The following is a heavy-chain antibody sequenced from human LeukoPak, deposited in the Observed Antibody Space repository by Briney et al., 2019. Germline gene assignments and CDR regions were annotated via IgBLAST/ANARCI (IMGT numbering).Heavy chain of an antibody. CDR1: GYSFTSYW. Sequence: GESLKISCKGSGYSFTSYWIGWVRQMSGKGLEWMGIIYPGDSDTRYSPSFQGQVTISADKSISTAYLQWSSLKASDTAMYYCARQDHDYGDYGGFFYWGQGTLVTVSS. J-gene: IGHJ4*02. D-gene: IGHD4-17*01. V-gene: IGHV5-51*01. CDR3: ARQDHDYGDYGGFFY. CDR2: IYPGDSDT.